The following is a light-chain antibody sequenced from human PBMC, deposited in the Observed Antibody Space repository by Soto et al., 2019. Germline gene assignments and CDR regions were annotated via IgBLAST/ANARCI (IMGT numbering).Light chain of an antibody. CDR1: SSDVGGYNY. J-gene: IGLJ1*01. CDR3: SSYTSSTTRGIYV. V-gene: IGLV2-11*01. CDR2: DVS. Sequence: QSALTQPRSVSGSPGQSVTISCTGTSSDVGGYNYVSWYLQHPGKAPKVMIYDVSKRPSGVPDRFSGSKSGNTASLTISGLQAEDEADYYCSSYTSSTTRGIYVFGTGTKLTVL.